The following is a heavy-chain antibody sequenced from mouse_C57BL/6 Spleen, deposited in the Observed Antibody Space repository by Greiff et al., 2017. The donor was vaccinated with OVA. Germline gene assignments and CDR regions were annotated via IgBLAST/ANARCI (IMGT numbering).Heavy chain of an antibody. CDR3: ASNDSDGVYYAIDY. CDR2: ILPGSGST. V-gene: IGHV1-9*01. CDR1: GYTFTGYW. Sequence: QVQLQQSGAELMKPGASVKLSCKASGYTFTGYWIAWVKQRPGHGLEWIGEILPGSGSTNYNEKFKGKATFTAATSSNTAYMQLSSQTTEDSAIYSCASNDSDGVYYAIDYWGQGTSVTVSS. D-gene: IGHD2-4*01. J-gene: IGHJ4*01.